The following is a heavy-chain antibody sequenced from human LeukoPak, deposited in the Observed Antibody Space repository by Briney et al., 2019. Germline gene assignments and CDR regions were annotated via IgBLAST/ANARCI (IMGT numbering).Heavy chain of an antibody. D-gene: IGHD1-26*01. CDR3: ARQGSPYSGSYYDY. CDR1: GYSISSGYY. V-gene: IGHV4-38-2*02. J-gene: IGHJ4*02. Sequence: SETLSLTCTVSGYSISSGYYWGWIRQPPGKGLEWIGSIYHSGSTYYNPSLKSRVTISVDTSKNQFSLKLSSVTAADTAVYYCARQGSPYSGSYYDYWGQGTLVTVSS. CDR2: IYHSGST.